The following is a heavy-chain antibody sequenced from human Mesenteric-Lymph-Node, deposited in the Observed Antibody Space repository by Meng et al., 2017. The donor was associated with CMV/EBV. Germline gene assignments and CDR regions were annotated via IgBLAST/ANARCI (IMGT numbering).Heavy chain of an antibody. V-gene: IGHV3-11*01. CDR1: GFTFNDYY. Sequence: GESLKISCAASGFTFNDYYMSWIRQAPGKGLEWVSYMSVSGSIIYYADSVKGRFTISRDNAENSVYLHMNSLRVEDTAVYHCVSLDDSGRRGMHVWGQGTTVTVSS. J-gene: IGHJ6*02. D-gene: IGHD3-10*01. CDR2: MSVSGSII. CDR3: VSLDDSGRRGMHV.